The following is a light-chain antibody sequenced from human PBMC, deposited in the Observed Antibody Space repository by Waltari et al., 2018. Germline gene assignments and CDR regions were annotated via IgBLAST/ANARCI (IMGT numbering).Light chain of an antibody. V-gene: IGKV3D-7*01. CDR1: QSVSSY. CDR3: QKYDDSPYS. Sequence: LTQSPATLSLSPGERATLSCRASQSVSSYLAWFQQKPGQAPRLLIYGTYTRASGTPDRFSGSGSGTDFTLTIGSLEPEDFAVYYCQKYDDSPYSFGQGTKVEIK. CDR2: GTY. J-gene: IGKJ2*03.